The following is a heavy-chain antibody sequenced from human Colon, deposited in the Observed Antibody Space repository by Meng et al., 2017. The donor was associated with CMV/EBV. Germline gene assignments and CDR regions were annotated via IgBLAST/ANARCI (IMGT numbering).Heavy chain of an antibody. CDR2: INCRSGDS. J-gene: IGHJ5*02. CDR1: GFILDGYY. V-gene: IGHV1-2*06. Sequence: GESLKISCKASGFILDGYYMHWLRRAPGQGLEWMGRINCRSGDSNYAQSFEGRVTMSRDTSVNTVYMELRGLTSDDTAVYYCAKDPKIIEAADYNWFDPWGPGTQVTVSS. CDR3: AKDPKIIEAADYNWFDP. D-gene: IGHD2/OR15-2a*01.